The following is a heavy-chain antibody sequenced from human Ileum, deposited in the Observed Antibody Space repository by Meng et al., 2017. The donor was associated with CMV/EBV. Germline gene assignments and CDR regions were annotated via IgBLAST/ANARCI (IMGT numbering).Heavy chain of an antibody. CDR1: DIIFNTHG. D-gene: IGHD3-10*01. CDR3: VGHQGGPREGVRLV. J-gene: IGHJ4*02. Sequence: LSLTCAASDIIFNTHGIHWLRQAPGKGLEWVAFMWLDGTERYNENIVRGRFVGSRDKSKNTVFLQLSSLRAGDTAVYYCVGHQGGPREGVRLVWGQGTLVTVSS. CDR2: MWLDGTER. V-gene: IGHV3-33*01.